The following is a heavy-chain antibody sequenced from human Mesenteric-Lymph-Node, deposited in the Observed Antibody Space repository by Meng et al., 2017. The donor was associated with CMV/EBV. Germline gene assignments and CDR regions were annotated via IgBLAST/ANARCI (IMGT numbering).Heavy chain of an antibody. V-gene: IGHV1-69*10. D-gene: IGHD3-16*01. CDR1: GGGFSSYA. CDR3: ARPFNTWDYRHYYGMDI. CDR2: ITPILGIA. J-gene: IGHJ6*02. Sequence: SVKVSCKASGGGFSSYALSWVRQAPGQGLEWMGGITPILGIAYYAPKFQGLVTISADMSTNTAYLELSSLRSEDTAVYYCARPFNTWDYRHYYGMDIWGQGTTVTVSS.